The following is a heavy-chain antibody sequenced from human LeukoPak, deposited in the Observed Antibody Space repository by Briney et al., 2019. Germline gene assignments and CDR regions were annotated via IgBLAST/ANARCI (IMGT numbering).Heavy chain of an antibody. CDR3: ARGYSYGSSAYAFDI. D-gene: IGHD5-18*01. CDR2: IYYSGNT. CDR1: GGSISSYY. V-gene: IGHV4-59*08. Sequence: SETLSLTCTVSGGSISSYYWSWIRQPPGRGLEWIGYIYYSGNTYYNPSLKSRVSISVDTSKNQFSLKLNSVTAADTAVFYCARGYSYGSSAYAFDIWGQGTMVTVSS. J-gene: IGHJ3*02.